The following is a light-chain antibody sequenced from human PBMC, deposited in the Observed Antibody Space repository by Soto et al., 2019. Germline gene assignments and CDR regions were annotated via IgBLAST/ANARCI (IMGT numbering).Light chain of an antibody. J-gene: IGKJ2*01. CDR2: GAS. CDR3: QQYNNWPPYT. V-gene: IGKV3-15*01. Sequence: EIVMTQSPATLSVSPGERATLSCRASQSVSSNLAWYQQKPGQAPSLLISGASTRATGIPARFSGSGSATEFSLTISSLQSEDFAVYYCQQYNNWPPYTFGQGTKLDIK. CDR1: QSVSSN.